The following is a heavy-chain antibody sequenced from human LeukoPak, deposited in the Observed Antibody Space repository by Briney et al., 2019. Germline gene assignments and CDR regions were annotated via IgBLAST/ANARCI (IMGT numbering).Heavy chain of an antibody. Sequence: GGSLRLSCAASGFTFSSYAMSWVRQAPGKGLEWVSAISGSGGSTYYADSVRGRFTISRDNSKNTLYLQMNSLRAEDTAVYYCAKVEDSSGYYFDYWGQGTLVTVSS. CDR3: AKVEDSSGYYFDY. CDR2: ISGSGGST. CDR1: GFTFSSYA. D-gene: IGHD3-22*01. V-gene: IGHV3-23*01. J-gene: IGHJ4*02.